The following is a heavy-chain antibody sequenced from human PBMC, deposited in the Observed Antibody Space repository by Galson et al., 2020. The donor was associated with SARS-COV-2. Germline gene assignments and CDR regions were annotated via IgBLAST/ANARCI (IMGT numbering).Heavy chain of an antibody. CDR3: AREWGDINSSVFDY. CDR2: INPSGDIT. CDR1: GYTFISFY. D-gene: IGHD2-21*01. J-gene: IGHJ4*02. Sequence: ASVKVSCKASGYTFISFYIHWVRQAPGQGLEWMGVINPSGDITSYAPKLRGRVTVTRDMSTQTVYMELSSLTSEDTAVYYCAREWGDINSSVFDYWGQGSLGVVSS. V-gene: IGHV1-46*04.